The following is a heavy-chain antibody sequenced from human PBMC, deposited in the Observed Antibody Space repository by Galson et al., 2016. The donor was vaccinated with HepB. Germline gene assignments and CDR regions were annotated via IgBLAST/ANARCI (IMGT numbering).Heavy chain of an antibody. CDR2: INSSGST. CDR3: ARDRLYYDSRAYYPTFDY. V-gene: IGHV4-61*01. J-gene: IGHJ4*02. D-gene: IGHD3-22*01. CDR1: GGSVSSGTYF. Sequence: EILSLTCTVSGGSVSSGTYFWSWIRQPPGKGLEWIGYINSSGSTKYNPSLKSPVTISVDTSKNQFSLKLSSVTAADSAVYYCARDRLYYDSRAYYPTFDYWGQGTLVTVSS.